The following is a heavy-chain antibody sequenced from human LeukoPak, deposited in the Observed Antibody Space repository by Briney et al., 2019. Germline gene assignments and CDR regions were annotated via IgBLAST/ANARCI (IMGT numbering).Heavy chain of an antibody. Sequence: GESLKISCKGSGYSFSNYWIGWVRQMPGKGLEWMGIIYPGDSDTRYSPSFQGQVTISADRSINTAYLQWSSLKASDTAMYYCARQADSSAYDYWGQGTLVTVSP. D-gene: IGHD6-19*01. CDR2: IYPGDSDT. CDR3: ARQADSSAYDY. J-gene: IGHJ4*02. V-gene: IGHV5-51*01. CDR1: GYSFSNYW.